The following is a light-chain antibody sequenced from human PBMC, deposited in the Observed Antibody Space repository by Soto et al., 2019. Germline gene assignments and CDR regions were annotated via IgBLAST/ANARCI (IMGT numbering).Light chain of an antibody. CDR3: QQYYSFPRT. CDR2: AAS. CDR1: QGIRND. Sequence: IQLTQSTSSLSASVGDRVTITCRASQGIRNDLAWYQQKPGKAPKLLIYAASTLHSGVPMRFSGRGSGTDFTLTISCLQSEDFATYYCQQYYSFPRTFAQRTKVAIK. J-gene: IGKJ1*01. V-gene: IGKV1-9*01.